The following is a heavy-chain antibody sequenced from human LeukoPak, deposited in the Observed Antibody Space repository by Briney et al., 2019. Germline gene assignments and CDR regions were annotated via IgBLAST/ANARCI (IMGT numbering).Heavy chain of an antibody. CDR3: ARVIWFGELLSQYYFDY. CDR2: INPNSGGT. D-gene: IGHD3-10*01. CDR1: GYTFTGYY. V-gene: IGHV1-2*02. J-gene: IGHJ4*02. Sequence: ASVKVSCKASGYTFTGYYMHWVRQAPGQGLEWMGWINPNSGGTNYAQKFQGRVTMTRDTSISTAYMELSRLRSDDTAVYYCARVIWFGELLSQYYFDYWGQGTLVTVSS.